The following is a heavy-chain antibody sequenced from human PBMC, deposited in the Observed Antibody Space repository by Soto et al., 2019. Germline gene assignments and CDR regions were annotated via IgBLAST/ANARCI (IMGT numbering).Heavy chain of an antibody. Sequence: GGSQRHSCTASGVNFISYAMHWVRQATGKGLEWVAVISFDGSTEYYADSVKGRFTISRDNSKNTVYLQMNSLRSEDTAVYYCARSRHGSGSYTHFYYGLDVWGQGTTVTVSS. CDR2: ISFDGSTE. J-gene: IGHJ6*02. D-gene: IGHD3-10*01. CDR1: GVNFISYA. CDR3: ARSRHGSGSYTHFYYGLDV. V-gene: IGHV3-30-3*01.